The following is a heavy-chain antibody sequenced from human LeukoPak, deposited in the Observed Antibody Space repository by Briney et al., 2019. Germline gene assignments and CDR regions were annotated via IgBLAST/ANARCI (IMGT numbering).Heavy chain of an antibody. CDR2: ISGSGGST. Sequence: GSLRLSCAASGFTFSSYGMSWVRQAPGKGLEWVSAISGSGGSTYYADSVKGRFTISRDNSKNSLYLQMNSLRAEDTALYYCAAATDSGYFLPFDHWGQGTLVTVSS. J-gene: IGHJ4*02. CDR3: AAATDSGYFLPFDH. D-gene: IGHD3-22*01. V-gene: IGHV3-23*01. CDR1: GFTFSSYG.